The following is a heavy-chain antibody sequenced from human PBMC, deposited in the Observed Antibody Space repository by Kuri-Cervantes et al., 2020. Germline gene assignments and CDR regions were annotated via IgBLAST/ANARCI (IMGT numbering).Heavy chain of an antibody. CDR1: GFTFSDYY. CDR3: AFGTTPYHYYYMDV. J-gene: IGHJ6*03. Sequence: GESLKISCAASGFTFSDYYMSWIRQAPGKGLEWVSYISSSGSTIYYADSVKGRFTISRDNDKNSLFLQMNNLRAEDTALYSCAFGTTPYHYYYMDVWGNGTTVTVSS. CDR2: ISSSGSTI. V-gene: IGHV3-11*04. D-gene: IGHD1-7*01.